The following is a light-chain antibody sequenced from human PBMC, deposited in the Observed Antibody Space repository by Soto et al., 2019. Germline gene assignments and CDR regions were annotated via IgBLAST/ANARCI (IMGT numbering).Light chain of an antibody. Sequence: DIQMTQSPSSLSASVGDRVTITCRASQSIGKFLNWYQQKPGKAPTLLIYTASSLQSGVPSRFSGSGSGTDFTLTISSMQTEDYATYYCQQSYSPPPVTFGRGTRLEIK. CDR3: QQSYSPPPVT. CDR1: QSIGKF. CDR2: TAS. J-gene: IGKJ5*01. V-gene: IGKV1-39*01.